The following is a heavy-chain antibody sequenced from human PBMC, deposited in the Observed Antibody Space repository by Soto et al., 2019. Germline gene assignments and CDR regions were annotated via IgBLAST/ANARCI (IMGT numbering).Heavy chain of an antibody. D-gene: IGHD3-3*01. V-gene: IGHV1-2*04. CDR1: GYTFTGYY. CDR3: ARDKSVLRFLEWSDAFDI. J-gene: IGHJ3*02. Sequence: QVQLVQSGAEVKKPGASVKVSCKASGYTFTGYYMHWVRQAPGQGLEWMGWINPNSGGTKYAQKFQGWVTMTRDTSISTAYMELSRLRSDDTAVYYCARDKSVLRFLEWSDAFDIWGQGTMVTVSS. CDR2: INPNSGGT.